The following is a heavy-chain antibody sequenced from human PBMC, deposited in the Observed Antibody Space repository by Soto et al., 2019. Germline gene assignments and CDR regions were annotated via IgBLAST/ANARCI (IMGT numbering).Heavy chain of an antibody. Sequence: PGGSLRLSCAASGFTFGTYSMNWVRQAPGKGLEWVSYISSSSRTIYYADSVRGRFTISRDNAKNSLYLQMNSLRDEDTAVYYCARDASRWYSSSRNWFDPWGQGTLVTVSS. J-gene: IGHJ5*02. CDR2: ISSSSRTI. CDR3: ARDASRWYSSSRNWFDP. V-gene: IGHV3-48*02. D-gene: IGHD6-13*01. CDR1: GFTFGTYS.